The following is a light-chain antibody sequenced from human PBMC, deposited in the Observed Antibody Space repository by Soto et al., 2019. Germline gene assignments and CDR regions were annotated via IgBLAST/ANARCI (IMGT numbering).Light chain of an antibody. CDR2: DVS. Sequence: QSVLTQPASVSGSPGQSITISCTGTSSDVGGYNYVSWYQQHPGKAPKLMIYDVSNRPSGVSNRVSGSKSGNTASLTISGLQAEDDADYYCSSYTSSSTYVFGTGTKVTVL. J-gene: IGLJ1*01. V-gene: IGLV2-14*01. CDR3: SSYTSSSTYV. CDR1: SSDVGGYNY.